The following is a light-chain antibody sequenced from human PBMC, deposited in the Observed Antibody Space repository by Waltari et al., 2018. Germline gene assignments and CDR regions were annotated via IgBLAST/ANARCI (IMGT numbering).Light chain of an antibody. CDR2: DVS. CDR3: NSYTSSSTWV. V-gene: IGLV2-14*03. Sequence: QSALTQPASVSGSPGQSITISCTGTRSDVGGYTYLSWYQQHPGKAPKLMIYDVSNRPSGVSDRFSGSKSGDTASLTISGLQAEDEADYYCNSYTSSSTWVFGGGTKLTVL. CDR1: RSDVGGYTY. J-gene: IGLJ3*02.